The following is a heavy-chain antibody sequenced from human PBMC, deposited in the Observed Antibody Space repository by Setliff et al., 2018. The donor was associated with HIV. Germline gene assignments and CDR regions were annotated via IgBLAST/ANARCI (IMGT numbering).Heavy chain of an antibody. CDR1: GGSISNYY. CDR2: IHYGGGT. J-gene: IGHJ4*02. Sequence: PSETLSLTCSISGGSISNYYWVWIRQSPGKGLEWIGHIHYGGGTYYNPSLESRVSISRDTSKYQFSLNLRDVTAADTAVFYCARVPFTTGFDYWGQGILVTVS. V-gene: IGHV4-59*08. D-gene: IGHD3-3*01. CDR3: ARVPFTTGFDY.